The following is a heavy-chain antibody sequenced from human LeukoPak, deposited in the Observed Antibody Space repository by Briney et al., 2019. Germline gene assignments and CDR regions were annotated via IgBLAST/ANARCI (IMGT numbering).Heavy chain of an antibody. CDR1: GFTFSSYA. D-gene: IGHD6-19*01. CDR3: ARVEGGGIAVAAYDY. V-gene: IGHV3-30-3*01. J-gene: IGHJ4*02. CDR2: ISYDGSNK. Sequence: PGGSLRLSCAASGFTFSSYAMHWVRQAPGKGLEWVAVISYDGSNKYYADSVKGRFTISRDNSKNTLYLQMNSLRAEDTAVCYCARVEGGGIAVAAYDYWGQGTLVTVSS.